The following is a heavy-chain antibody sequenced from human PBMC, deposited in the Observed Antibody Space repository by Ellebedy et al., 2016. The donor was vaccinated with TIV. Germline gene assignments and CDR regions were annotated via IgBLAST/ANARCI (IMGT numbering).Heavy chain of an antibody. D-gene: IGHD1-26*01. CDR2: IHHSGNT. CDR1: GGSISSGGYP. V-gene: IGHV4-30-2*01. CDR3: ARGSGAFDP. J-gene: IGHJ5*02. Sequence: MPSETLSLTCAVSGGSISSGGYPWSWIRQPPGKGLEWIGFIHHSGNTYYNPSLKIRVTISVDRSKNEISLRVTSVTAADTAVYYCARGSGAFDPWGQGTQVTVSS.